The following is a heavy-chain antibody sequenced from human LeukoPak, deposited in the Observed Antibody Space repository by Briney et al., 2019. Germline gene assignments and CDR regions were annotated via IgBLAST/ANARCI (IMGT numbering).Heavy chain of an antibody. CDR2: ISGSGGST. D-gene: IGHD3-16*02. CDR1: GFTFSSYA. CDR3: AKERRGENVWGSYRDAFDM. Sequence: GGSLRLSCAASGFTFSSYAMTWVRQAPGKGLEWVSGISGSGGSTYYADSVKGRFTISRDNSKNTLYLQMNSLRAEDTAVYYCAKERRGENVWGSYRDAFDMWGQGTMVTVSS. V-gene: IGHV3-23*01. J-gene: IGHJ3*02.